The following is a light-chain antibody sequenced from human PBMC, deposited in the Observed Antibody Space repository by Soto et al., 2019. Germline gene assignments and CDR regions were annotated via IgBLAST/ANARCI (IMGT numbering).Light chain of an antibody. Sequence: QSALTQPPSASGSPGQSVTISCTGTSSDVGAYNYVSWYQQHAGKAPKLVIYEVTKRPSGVPDRFSGSKSANTASLTVSGIKAENEADYYCSSFASSNTWVFGGGTQLTVL. CDR1: SSDVGAYNY. J-gene: IGLJ3*02. V-gene: IGLV2-8*01. CDR3: SSFASSNTWV. CDR2: EVT.